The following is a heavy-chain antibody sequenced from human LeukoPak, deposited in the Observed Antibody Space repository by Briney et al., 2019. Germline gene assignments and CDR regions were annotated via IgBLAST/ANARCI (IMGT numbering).Heavy chain of an antibody. CDR2: ISYDGSNK. D-gene: IGHD1/OR15-1a*01. J-gene: IGHJ4*02. V-gene: IGHV3-30*18. CDR3: AKGEHGDY. Sequence: GRSLRLSCAASGFTFSSYGMHWVRQAPGKGLEWVAVISYDGSNKYYADSVKGRFTIPRDNSKNTLYLQMNSLRAEDTAVYYCAKGEHGDYWGQGTLVTVSS. CDR1: GFTFSSYG.